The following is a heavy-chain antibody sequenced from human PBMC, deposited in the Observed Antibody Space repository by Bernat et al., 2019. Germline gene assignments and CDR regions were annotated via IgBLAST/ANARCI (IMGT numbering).Heavy chain of an antibody. V-gene: IGHV3-21*01. Sequence: EVQLVESGGGLVKPGGSLRLSCAASGFTFSSYSMNWVRQATGKGLEWVSSISSSSSYIYYSDSVKGRFTNSRDNSKNTLYLQMNSLRAEDTAVYYCARDRGSSPGDYWGQGTLVTVSS. CDR3: ARDRGSSPGDY. J-gene: IGHJ4*02. CDR1: GFTFSSYS. D-gene: IGHD6-6*01. CDR2: ISSSSSYI.